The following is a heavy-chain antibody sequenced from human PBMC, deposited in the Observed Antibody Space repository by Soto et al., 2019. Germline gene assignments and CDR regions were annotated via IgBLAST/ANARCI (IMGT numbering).Heavy chain of an antibody. V-gene: IGHV3-7*04. D-gene: IGHD6-13*01. CDR2: IKQDGSEK. Sequence: GGSLRLSCAASGFTFINYWMSWVRQAPGKGLQWVANIKQDGSEKDYVDSLKGRFTISRDNTKKSVYLQLSSLRAEDTAVYYCARIGYSSSSFDYWGQGTLVTVSS. J-gene: IGHJ4*02. CDR3: ARIGYSSSSFDY. CDR1: GFTFINYW.